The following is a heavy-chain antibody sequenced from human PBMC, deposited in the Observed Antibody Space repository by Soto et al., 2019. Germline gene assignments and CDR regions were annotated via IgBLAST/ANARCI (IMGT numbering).Heavy chain of an antibody. CDR3: ARAAGIMTRGLHGMDV. D-gene: IGHD3-10*01. CDR1: GFAFSSYE. Sequence: EVQLVESGGGLVQPGGSLRLSCAASGFAFSSYEMNWVRQSPGKGLEWLSYISSTASTIHYADSVKGRFTLSRDNANNSVYLQMNSLTADDSAVYYCARAAGIMTRGLHGMDVWGQGTTVTVSS. CDR2: ISSTASTI. V-gene: IGHV3-48*03. J-gene: IGHJ6*02.